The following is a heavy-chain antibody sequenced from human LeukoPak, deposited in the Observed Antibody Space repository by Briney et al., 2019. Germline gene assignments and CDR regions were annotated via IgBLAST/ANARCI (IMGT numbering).Heavy chain of an antibody. Sequence: GASVKVSCKASGYTFTGYYMHWVRQAPGQGLEWMGWINPNSGNTGYAQKFQGRVTMTRNTSISTAYMELSSLRSEDTAVYYCARGPIRDSTSYYFDYWGQGTLVTVSS. J-gene: IGHJ4*02. CDR3: ARGPIRDSTSYYFDY. CDR1: GYTFTGYY. V-gene: IGHV1-8*02. CDR2: INPNSGNT. D-gene: IGHD3-10*01.